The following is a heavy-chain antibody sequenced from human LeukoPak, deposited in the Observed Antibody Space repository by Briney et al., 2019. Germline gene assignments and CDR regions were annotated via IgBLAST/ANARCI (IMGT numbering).Heavy chain of an antibody. CDR1: GGSVSSSTYY. CDR2: LYYSGST. J-gene: IGHJ4*02. D-gene: IGHD3-10*01. CDR3: ARGQWEVRGVIITHFDY. Sequence: PSETLSLTCTVSGGSVSSSTYYWGWIRQPPGKGLEWIGSLYYSGSTYHNPSLKSRVTISVDTSKNQFSLKLSSVTAADTAVYYCARGQWEVRGVIITHFDYWGQGSLVTVSS. V-gene: IGHV4-39*07.